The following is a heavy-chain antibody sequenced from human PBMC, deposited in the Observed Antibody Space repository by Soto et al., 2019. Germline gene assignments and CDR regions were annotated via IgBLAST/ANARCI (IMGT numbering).Heavy chain of an antibody. J-gene: IGHJ5*02. V-gene: IGHV4-39*01. CDR2: IHYSGTS. D-gene: IGHD2-21*01. CDR3: ARHWIAGSSIP. CDR1: GDSISSSSQY. Sequence: PSETLSLTCSVSGDSISSSSQYWGWIRQPPGKGLEWIGSIHYSGTSYYNPSLKSRVTIFVDTSKNQLSLKLSSVTAADTAVYYCARHWIAGSSIPWGQGTLVTVYS.